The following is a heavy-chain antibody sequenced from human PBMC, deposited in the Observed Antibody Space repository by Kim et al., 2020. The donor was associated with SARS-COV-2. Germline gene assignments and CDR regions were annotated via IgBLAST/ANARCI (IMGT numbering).Heavy chain of an antibody. J-gene: IGHJ2*01. V-gene: IGHV4-59*08. D-gene: IGHD3-22*01. Sequence: RITISVDTSKNQFSLKLSSVTAADTAVYYCARQSYDDSSGYYPTHWYFDLWGRGTLVTVSS. CDR3: ARQSYDDSSGYYPTHWYFDL.